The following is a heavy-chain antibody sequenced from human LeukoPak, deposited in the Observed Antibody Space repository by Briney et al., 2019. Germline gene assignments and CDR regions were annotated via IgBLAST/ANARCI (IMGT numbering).Heavy chain of an antibody. CDR2: INHSGST. CDR1: GGSFSGYC. V-gene: IGHV4-34*01. Sequence: SETLSLTCAVYGGSFSGYCWSWIRQPPGKGLEWIGEINHSGSTNYNPSLKSRVTISVDTSKNQFSLKLSSVTAADTAVYYCARQGWVDYWGQGTLVTVSS. CDR3: ARQGWVDY. J-gene: IGHJ4*02. D-gene: IGHD6-19*01.